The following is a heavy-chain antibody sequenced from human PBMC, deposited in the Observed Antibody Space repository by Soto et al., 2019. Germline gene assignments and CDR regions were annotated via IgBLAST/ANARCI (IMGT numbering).Heavy chain of an antibody. D-gene: IGHD3-22*01. CDR1: GYTFTRFW. J-gene: IGHJ4*02. CDR3: ARQIYDSDTGPNFQYYFDS. Sequence: PGESLKISCKVSGYTFTRFWIGWVRQMPGKGLECLGIIYGRDSQTYYSPSFRGHVTISATKSITTVFLQWSSLRASDTAMYYCARQIYDSDTGPNFQYYFDSWGQGTPVTVSS. CDR2: IYGRDSQT. V-gene: IGHV5-51*01.